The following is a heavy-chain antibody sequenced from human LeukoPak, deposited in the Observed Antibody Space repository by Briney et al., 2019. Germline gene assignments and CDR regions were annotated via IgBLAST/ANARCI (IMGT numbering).Heavy chain of an antibody. Sequence: PGRSLRLSCAASGFTFSSYAMSWVRQAPGKGLEWVSAISGSGGSTYYADSVKGRFTICRDKDKNSLYLQMNSLRAGDTAVYYCTRDLQQVAGTSLDYWGQGTLVTVSS. CDR3: TRDLQQVAGTSLDY. J-gene: IGHJ4*02. CDR2: ISGSGGST. CDR1: GFTFSSYA. D-gene: IGHD6-19*01. V-gene: IGHV3-23*01.